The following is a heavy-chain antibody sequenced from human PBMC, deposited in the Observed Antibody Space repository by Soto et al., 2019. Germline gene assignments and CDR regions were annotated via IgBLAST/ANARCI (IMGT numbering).Heavy chain of an antibody. V-gene: IGHV3-21*01. CDR3: ARDPGYDYIWGSYSLGQFDY. J-gene: IGHJ4*02. D-gene: IGHD3-16*01. CDR1: GFTFSSYS. CDR2: ISSSSSYI. Sequence: GGSLRLSCAASGFTFSSYSMNWVRQAPGKGLEWVSSISSSSSYIYYADSVKGRFTISRDNAKNSLYLQMNSLRAEDTAVYYCARDPGYDYIWGSYSLGQFDYWGQGTLVTVSS.